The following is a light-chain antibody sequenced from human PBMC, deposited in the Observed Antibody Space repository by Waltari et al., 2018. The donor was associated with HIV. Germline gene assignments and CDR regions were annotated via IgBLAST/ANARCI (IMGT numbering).Light chain of an antibody. CDR3: MQGTHWPPT. V-gene: IGKV2-30*01. J-gene: IGKJ1*01. Sequence: DVVMTQSPLSLPVTLGQPASISCRSSQSLVYSDGDTYLTWFQQRPGQSPRRLIYKVSNRASGVPDRFSGSGSGTDFTLKISRVEAEDVGVYYCMQGTHWPPTFGLGTKVEIK. CDR1: QSLVYSDGDTY. CDR2: KVS.